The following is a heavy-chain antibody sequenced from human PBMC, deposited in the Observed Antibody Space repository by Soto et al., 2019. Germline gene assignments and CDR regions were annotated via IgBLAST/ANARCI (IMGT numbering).Heavy chain of an antibody. CDR2: ISQSGNT. V-gene: IGHV4-34*01. Sequence: SETLSLTCSIYSGSFSGYYWSWIRQPPGKGLEWIGEISQSGNTNYSPSLKSRVSISIDTSKKQFSLNPASVSAADTAVYYCARAPRVSGSSQTRPDFWGQGTLVTVSS. D-gene: IGHD6-6*01. CDR1: SGSFSGYY. J-gene: IGHJ4*02. CDR3: ARAPRVSGSSQTRPDF.